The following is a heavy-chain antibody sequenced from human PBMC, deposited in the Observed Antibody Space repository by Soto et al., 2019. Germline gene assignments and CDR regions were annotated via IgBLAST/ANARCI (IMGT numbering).Heavy chain of an antibody. CDR2: ISGSGGST. D-gene: IGHD1-26*01. Sequence: GGSLRLSCAASGFTFSSYAMSWVRQAPGKGLEWVSAISGSGGSTYYADSVKGRFTISRDNSKNTLYLQMNSLRAEDTAVYFCAKDRDSGSHFDDWGQGTLVTVSS. CDR3: AKDRDSGSHFDD. V-gene: IGHV3-23*01. CDR1: GFTFSSYA. J-gene: IGHJ4*02.